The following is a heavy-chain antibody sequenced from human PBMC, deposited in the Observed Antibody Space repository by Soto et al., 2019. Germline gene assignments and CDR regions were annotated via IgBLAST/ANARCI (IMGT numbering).Heavy chain of an antibody. CDR1: GGSMSSNY. Sequence: XETLSLTCTVAGGSMSSNYWTWIRQPPGKGLEWIGYVYNSGSTNYNPSLKSRVTISEDTSKSQFSLKVNSMTAADTAVYYCARYRREAAAGYTLDYWGQGLLVTVSS. J-gene: IGHJ4*02. CDR2: VYNSGST. D-gene: IGHD6-13*01. V-gene: IGHV4-59*01. CDR3: ARYRREAAAGYTLDY.